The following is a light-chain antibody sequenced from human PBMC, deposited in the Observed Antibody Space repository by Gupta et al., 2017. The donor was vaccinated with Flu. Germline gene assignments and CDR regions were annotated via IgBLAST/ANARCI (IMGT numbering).Light chain of an antibody. J-gene: IGLJ1*01. CDR2: DVN. CDR3: TSYTGSRTVPYV. Sequence: SDVGHYKYVSWYQQSTGKAPKLMIYDVNTRPSGISNRFSGSKSGNTASLTIAGLQAEDEADYWCTSYTGSRTVPYVFGIATKVTVL. V-gene: IGLV2-14*04. CDR1: SDVGHYKY.